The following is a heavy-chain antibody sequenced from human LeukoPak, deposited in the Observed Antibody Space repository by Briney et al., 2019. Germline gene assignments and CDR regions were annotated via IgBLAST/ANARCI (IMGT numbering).Heavy chain of an antibody. Sequence: PSETLSLTCTVSGGSISSYYWSWIRQPPGKGLEWIGYIYYSGNTNYNPSLKSRVTISVDTSKNQFSLKLSSVTAADTAVYYCARDQLFFGLDLWGRGTLVTVSS. V-gene: IGHV4-59*01. CDR3: ARDQLFFGLDL. CDR1: GGSISSYY. J-gene: IGHJ2*01. CDR2: IYYSGNT. D-gene: IGHD3-10*01.